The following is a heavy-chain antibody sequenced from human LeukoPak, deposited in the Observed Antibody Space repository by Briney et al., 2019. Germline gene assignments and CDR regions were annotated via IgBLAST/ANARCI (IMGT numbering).Heavy chain of an antibody. CDR3: ARERGTLAEAGDAVDI. Sequence: GASVKVSCKASGYTFTGYYMYWVRQAPGEGLEWMGWINPNSGGTKYAQKFQGRVTMTRDTSINTAYMEVRRLTSDDTAVYYCARERGTLAEAGDAVDIWGQGTMVTVSS. V-gene: IGHV1-2*02. CDR1: GYTFTGYY. J-gene: IGHJ3*02. CDR2: INPNSGGT. D-gene: IGHD6-19*01.